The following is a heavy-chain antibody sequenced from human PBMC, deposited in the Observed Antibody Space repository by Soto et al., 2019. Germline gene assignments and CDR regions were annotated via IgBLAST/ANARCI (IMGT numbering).Heavy chain of an antibody. J-gene: IGHJ4*02. CDR3: AKALVPALTAKFGY. CDR1: GFPFDDFA. Sequence: PGGSLRLSCTGSGFPFDDFAINWVRQAPGKGLEWVGLIRNQSYQETTEHAAAVEGRFTISRDNSRNTLHLQMSSLRVEDTALYYCAKALVPALTAKFGYWGQGTLVTVSS. CDR2: IRNQSYQETT. V-gene: IGHV3-49*04. D-gene: IGHD5-18*01.